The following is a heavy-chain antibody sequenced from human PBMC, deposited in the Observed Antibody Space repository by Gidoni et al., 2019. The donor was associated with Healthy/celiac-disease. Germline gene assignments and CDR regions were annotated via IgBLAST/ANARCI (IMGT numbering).Heavy chain of an antibody. CDR1: GGSISSYY. CDR2: IYYSGST. D-gene: IGHD5-12*01. J-gene: IGHJ3*02. Sequence: QVQLQESGPGLLKPSETLSLTCTVSGGSISSYYWSWIRQPPGKGLEWIGYIYYSGSTNYNPSLKSRVTISVDTSKNQFSLKLSSVTAADTAVYYCARVKREMATIWADAFDIWGQGTMVTVSS. V-gene: IGHV4-59*12. CDR3: ARVKREMATIWADAFDI.